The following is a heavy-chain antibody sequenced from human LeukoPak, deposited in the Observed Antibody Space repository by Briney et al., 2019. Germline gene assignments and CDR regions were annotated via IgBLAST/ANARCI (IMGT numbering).Heavy chain of an antibody. J-gene: IGHJ4*02. Sequence: ASVRVSCKASGYTFTSYYMHWVRQAPGQGLEWMGWINPNSGGTNYAQKFQGRVTMTRDTSISTAYMELSRLRSDDTAVYYCASGEGIAAAGIFYWGQGTLVTVSS. CDR3: ASGEGIAAAGIFY. V-gene: IGHV1-2*02. CDR1: GYTFTSYY. CDR2: INPNSGGT. D-gene: IGHD6-13*01.